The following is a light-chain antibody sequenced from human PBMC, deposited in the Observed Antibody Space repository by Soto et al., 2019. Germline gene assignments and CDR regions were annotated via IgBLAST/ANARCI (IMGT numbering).Light chain of an antibody. Sequence: EIVLTQSPGTLSLSPGESATLSCRASQSVSRNSLAWYQQRPGQAPRLLIYGASNRATDIPVRFSASGSGADFPLPISSVEPEDSAVYYIHQLDSSPPVSFGQGTRLEIK. CDR3: HQLDSSPPVS. CDR2: GAS. J-gene: IGKJ5*01. CDR1: QSVSRNS. V-gene: IGKV3-20*01.